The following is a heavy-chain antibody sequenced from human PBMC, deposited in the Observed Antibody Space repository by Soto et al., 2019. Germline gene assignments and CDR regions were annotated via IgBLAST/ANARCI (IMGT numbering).Heavy chain of an antibody. Sequence: GGSLRLSCAASGFTFSNAWMSWVRQAPGKGLEWVGRIKGEADGGTTDYAAPVKGRITISRDHSKDTPYLQMSSLKTEDTAVYYCTTGLSNGYYNFDYWGQGTPDTVS. D-gene: IGHD3-22*01. J-gene: IGHJ4*02. V-gene: IGHV3-15*01. CDR3: TTGLSNGYYNFDY. CDR1: GFTFSNAW. CDR2: IKGEADGGTT.